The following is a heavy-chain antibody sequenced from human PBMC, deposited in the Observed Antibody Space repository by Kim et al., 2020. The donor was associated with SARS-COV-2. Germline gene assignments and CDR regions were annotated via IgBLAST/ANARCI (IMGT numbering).Heavy chain of an antibody. D-gene: IGHD6-13*01. V-gene: IGHV5-51*01. CDR3: ASVGEAAEGWFDP. Sequence: YSPSFQGQVAISADKSISTAYLQWSSLKASDTAMYYCASVGEAAEGWFDPWGQGTLVTVSS. J-gene: IGHJ5*02.